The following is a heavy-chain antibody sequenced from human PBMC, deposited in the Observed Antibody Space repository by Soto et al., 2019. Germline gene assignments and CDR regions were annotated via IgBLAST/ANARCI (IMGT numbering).Heavy chain of an antibody. J-gene: IGHJ4*02. Sequence: GESLKISCNGSGYSFSSYWIGWVRQMPGKGLEWMGFIYPGDSETRYSPSFQGQVTISVDKSISTAYLQWSSLKASDTAIYYCARDYDYALDYWGQGTLVTVYS. D-gene: IGHD3-16*01. CDR3: ARDYDYALDY. V-gene: IGHV5-51*01. CDR2: IYPGDSET. CDR1: GYSFSSYW.